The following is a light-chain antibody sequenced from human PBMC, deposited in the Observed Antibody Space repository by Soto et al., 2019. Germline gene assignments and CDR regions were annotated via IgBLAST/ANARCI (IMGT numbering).Light chain of an antibody. Sequence: EIVMTQSPATLSVSPGERATLSCRASQSVSSNLAWYQQKPGQAPRLLIYGASTRATGIPARFSGSGSGTEFTLTISSLQSEDFAVYYCQKYNNWPPTWTFGQGT. V-gene: IGKV3-15*01. CDR3: QKYNNWPPTWT. CDR2: GAS. CDR1: QSVSSN. J-gene: IGKJ1*01.